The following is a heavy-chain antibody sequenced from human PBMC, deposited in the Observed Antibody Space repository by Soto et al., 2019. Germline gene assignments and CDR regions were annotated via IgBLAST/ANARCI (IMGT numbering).Heavy chain of an antibody. CDR1: GGSISSYY. CDR3: ARHIHDFWSGYMYYFDY. D-gene: IGHD3-3*01. J-gene: IGHJ4*02. Sequence: SETLSLTCTVSGGSISSYYWSWIRQPPGKGLEWIGYIYYSGSTNYNPSLKSRVTISVDTSKNQFSLKLSSVTAADTAVYYCARHIHDFWSGYMYYFDYWGQGTLVTVSS. CDR2: IYYSGST. V-gene: IGHV4-59*08.